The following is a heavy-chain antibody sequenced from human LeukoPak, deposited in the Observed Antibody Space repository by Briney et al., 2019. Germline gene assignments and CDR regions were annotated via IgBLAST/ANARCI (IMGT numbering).Heavy chain of an antibody. D-gene: IGHD6-13*01. J-gene: IGHJ5*02. CDR1: GFTFTRSA. Sequence: SVKVSCKASGFTFTRSAMQWVRQARGQRLEWIGWIVVGSGNTNYAQKFQERVTITRDMSTSTAYMELSSLRSEDTAVYYCAADSSWYGGGWFDPWGQGTLVTVSS. CDR3: AADSSWYGGGWFDP. CDR2: IVVGSGNT. V-gene: IGHV1-58*02.